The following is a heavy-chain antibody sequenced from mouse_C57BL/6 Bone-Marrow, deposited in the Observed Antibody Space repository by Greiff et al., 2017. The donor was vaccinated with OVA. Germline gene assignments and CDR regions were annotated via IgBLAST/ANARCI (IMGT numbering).Heavy chain of an antibody. CDR1: GYTFTSYG. D-gene: IGHD2-5*01. CDR3: ARREDYSNYAGFAY. CDR2: IYPRSGNT. J-gene: IGHJ3*01. V-gene: IGHV1-81*01. Sequence: VKLVESGAELARPGASVKLSCKASGYTFTSYGISWVKQRTGQGLEWIGEIYPRSGNTYYNEKFKGKATLTADKSSSTAYMELSSLTSEDAAVYFWARREDYSNYAGFAYWGQGTLVTVSA.